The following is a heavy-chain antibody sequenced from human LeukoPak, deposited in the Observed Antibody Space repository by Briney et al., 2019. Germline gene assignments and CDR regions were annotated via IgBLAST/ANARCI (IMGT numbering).Heavy chain of an antibody. CDR3: ARDRHRIAAAGPYYYYGMDV. Sequence: PSETLSLTCTVSGGSISSGGYYWSWIRQHPGKGLEWIGYIYYSGSTYYNPSLKSRVTISVDTSKNQFSLKLSSVTAADTAVYYCARDRHRIAAAGPYYYYGMDVWGQGTTVTVSS. V-gene: IGHV4-31*03. CDR1: GGSISSGGYY. J-gene: IGHJ6*02. D-gene: IGHD6-13*01. CDR2: IYYSGST.